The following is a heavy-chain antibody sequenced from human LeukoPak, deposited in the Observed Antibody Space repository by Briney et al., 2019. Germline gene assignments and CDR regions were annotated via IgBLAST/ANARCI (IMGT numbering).Heavy chain of an antibody. CDR3: ARELAAAGTLWFDP. CDR1: EYTFTSYA. CDR2: INAGNGNT. Sequence: ASVKVSCKASEYTFTSYAMHWVRQAPGQRLEWMGWINAGNGNTKYSQEFQGRVTITRDTSASTAYMELSSLRSEDMAVYYCARELAAAGTLWFDPWGQGTLVTVSS. D-gene: IGHD6-13*01. J-gene: IGHJ5*02. V-gene: IGHV1-3*03.